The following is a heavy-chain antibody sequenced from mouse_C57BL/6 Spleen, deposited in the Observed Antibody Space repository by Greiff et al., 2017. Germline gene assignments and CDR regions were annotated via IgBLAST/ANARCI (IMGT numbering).Heavy chain of an antibody. V-gene: IGHV1-52*01. J-gene: IGHJ3*01. CDR3: ARGEDLVLAWFAY. CDR2: IDPSDSET. D-gene: IGHD1-1*01. Sequence: QVQLQQPGAELVRPGSSVKLSCKASGYTFTSYWMHWVKQRPIQGLEWIGNIDPSDSETHYNQKFKDKATLTVDKSSSTAYMQLSSLTSEDSAVYYCARGEDLVLAWFAYWGQGTLVTVSA. CDR1: GYTFTSYW.